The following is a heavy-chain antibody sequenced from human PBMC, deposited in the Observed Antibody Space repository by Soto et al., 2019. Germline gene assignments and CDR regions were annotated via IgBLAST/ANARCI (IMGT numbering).Heavy chain of an antibody. CDR3: AHTGDGVTTDYFNF. V-gene: IGHV2-5*02. J-gene: IGHJ4*01. CDR2: IYWDDDK. CDR1: GFSLTTNGVG. Sequence: QITLKESGPTLVRPTKTLTLTCTFSGFSLTTNGVGVGWIRQPPGKALEWLALIYWDDDKRYSPSLRSRLTITKDTPKNQVVLKMTNMDPVDTATYYCAHTGDGVTTDYFNFWGQGMLVTVSS. D-gene: IGHD4-4*01.